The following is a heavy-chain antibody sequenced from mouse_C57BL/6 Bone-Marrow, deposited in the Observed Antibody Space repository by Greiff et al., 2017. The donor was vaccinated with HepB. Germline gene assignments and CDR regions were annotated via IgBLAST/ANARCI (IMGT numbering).Heavy chain of an antibody. CDR3: ARERWDGYPYAMDY. D-gene: IGHD2-3*01. V-gene: IGHV5-4*01. CDR2: ISDGGSYT. Sequence: EVKLMESGGGLVKPGGSLKLSCAASGFTFSSYAMSWVRQTPEKRLEWVATISDGGSYTYYPDNVKGRFTISRDNAKNNLYLQMSHLKSEDTAMYYCARERWDGYPYAMDYWGQGTSVTVSS. J-gene: IGHJ4*01. CDR1: GFTFSSYA.